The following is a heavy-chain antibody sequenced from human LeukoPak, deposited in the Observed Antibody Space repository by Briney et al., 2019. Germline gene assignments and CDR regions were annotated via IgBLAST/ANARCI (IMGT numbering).Heavy chain of an antibody. CDR3: ARDGLGMSDY. CDR2: IIPILGIA. CDR1: GGTFSSYA. J-gene: IGHJ4*02. V-gene: IGHV1-69*04. D-gene: IGHD3/OR15-3a*01. Sequence: SVKVSCKASGGTFSSYAISWMRQAPGQGLEWMGRIIPILGIANYAQKFQGRVTITADKSTSTAYMELSSLRSEDTAVYYCARDGLGMSDYWGQGTLVTVSS.